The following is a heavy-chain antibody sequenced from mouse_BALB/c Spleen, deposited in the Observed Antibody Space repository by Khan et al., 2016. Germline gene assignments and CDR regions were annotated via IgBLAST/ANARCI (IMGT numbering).Heavy chain of an antibody. V-gene: IGHV3-5*02. CDR2: IYYSGTI. CDR3: GYGLNF. Sequence: EVQLQESGPGLVKPSQTVSLTCTVTGISITSGNYRWNCIRQFPGNKLEWIGYIYYSGTITYNPSLTSRTTITRDTSKNQFFLEMNSLSAVDTVTYYCGYGLNFLGQGTSVTVSS. CDR1: GISITSGNYR. J-gene: IGHJ4*01. D-gene: IGHD1-1*02.